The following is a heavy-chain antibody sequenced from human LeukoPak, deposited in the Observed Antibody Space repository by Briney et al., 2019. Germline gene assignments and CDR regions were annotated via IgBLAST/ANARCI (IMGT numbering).Heavy chain of an antibody. D-gene: IGHD5-12*01. CDR3: ARDYGSGYDSLFHFDY. Sequence: SETLSLTCTVSGGSISNYYWSWIRQPPGKGLEWIGYIYHSGGTYYNPSLKSRVTISVDRSKNQFSLKLSSVTAADTAVYYCARDYGSGYDSLFHFDYWGQGTLVTVSS. CDR2: IYHSGGT. V-gene: IGHV4-59*12. J-gene: IGHJ4*02. CDR1: GGSISNYY.